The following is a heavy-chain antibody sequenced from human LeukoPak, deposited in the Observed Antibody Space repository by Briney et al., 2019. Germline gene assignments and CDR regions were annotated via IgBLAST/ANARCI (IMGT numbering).Heavy chain of an antibody. CDR1: GYTFTSYY. Sequence: VASVKVSCKASGYTFTSYYMHWVRQAPGQGLEWMGIINPSGGSTSYAQKFQGRVTMTRDTSTSTVYMELSSLRSEDTAVYYCARARTQHYYDSSGSEDSDYWGQGTLVTVSS. CDR2: INPSGGST. D-gene: IGHD3-22*01. J-gene: IGHJ4*02. V-gene: IGHV1-46*01. CDR3: ARARTQHYYDSSGSEDSDY.